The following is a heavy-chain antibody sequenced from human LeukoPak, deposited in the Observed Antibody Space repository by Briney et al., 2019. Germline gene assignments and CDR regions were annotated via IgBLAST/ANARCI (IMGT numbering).Heavy chain of an antibody. CDR2: MYYSGST. D-gene: IGHD1-26*01. CDR3: SMGGAFDI. J-gene: IGHJ3*02. Sequence: PSETLSLTCTVSGGSISSSSYYWGWIRQARGKGREWIGSMYYSGSTYYHPSGKGRFTITVDTSKNQFSLKLSSVTAAGTAVYYCSMGGAFDIWGQGTMVTVSS. CDR1: GGSISSSSYY. V-gene: IGHV4-39*07.